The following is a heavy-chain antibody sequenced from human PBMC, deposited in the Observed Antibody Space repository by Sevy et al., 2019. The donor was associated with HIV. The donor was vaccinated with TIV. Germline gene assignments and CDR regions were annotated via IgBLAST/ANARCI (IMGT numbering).Heavy chain of an antibody. Sequence: GGSLRLSCTASGFTFSSYEMNWVRQAPGKGLEWVSFISSSSSYIYYADSVKGRFTISRDNAKNSLYLQMNSLTAEDTAVYYCARARMEYSSSLEYFQHWGQGTLVTVSS. CDR1: GFTFSSYE. J-gene: IGHJ1*01. D-gene: IGHD6-6*01. CDR3: ARARMEYSSSLEYFQH. V-gene: IGHV3-21*01. CDR2: ISSSSSYI.